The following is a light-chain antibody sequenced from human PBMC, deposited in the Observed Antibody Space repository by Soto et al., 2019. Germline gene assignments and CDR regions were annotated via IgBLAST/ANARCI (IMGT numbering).Light chain of an antibody. CDR2: EAI. CDR3: SSYAGSNNFVV. V-gene: IGLV2-8*01. Sequence: QSALTQPPSASGSPGQSVAISCTGTSSDVGGYNYVSWYQQHSGKAPKLMIYEAIKRPSGVPDRFSGSKSGNTASLTVSGLQAEDEAVYYCSSYAGSNNFVVFGGGTKLTVL. J-gene: IGLJ2*01. CDR1: SSDVGGYNY.